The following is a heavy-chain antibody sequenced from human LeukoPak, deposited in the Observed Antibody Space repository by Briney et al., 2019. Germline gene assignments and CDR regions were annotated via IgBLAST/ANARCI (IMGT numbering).Heavy chain of an antibody. J-gene: IGHJ6*03. CDR1: GYTFTSYD. V-gene: IGHV1-8*01. CDR3: ARVGLGQFWSGYYTEYYYYYYMDV. CDR2: MNPNSGNT. Sequence: GASVKVSCKASGYTFTSYDINWVRQATGQGLEWMGWMNPNSGNTGYAQKFQGRVTMTRNTSISTAYMELSSLRSEDTAVYYCARVGLGQFWSGYYTEYYYYYYMDVWGKGTTVTVSS. D-gene: IGHD3-3*01.